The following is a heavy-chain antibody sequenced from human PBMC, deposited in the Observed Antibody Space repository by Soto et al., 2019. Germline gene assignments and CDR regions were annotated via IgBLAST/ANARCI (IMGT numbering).Heavy chain of an antibody. D-gene: IGHD1-20*01. J-gene: IGHJ5*01. CDR1: GYTFTYYD. CDR2: MNPNTGVTKT. Sequence: QVQLLQSGAELKKPGASVRVSCQASGYTFTYYDSNWVRQAAGKGLEWMGWMNPNTGVTKTDYLDEFEGRLTMARDIAIVTAYLDIPNLRSEHTAVYYCARGASPDYSLWYNPRGDCFESWGHGTLVTVSS. CDR3: ARGASPDYSLWYNPRGDCFES. V-gene: IGHV1-8*02.